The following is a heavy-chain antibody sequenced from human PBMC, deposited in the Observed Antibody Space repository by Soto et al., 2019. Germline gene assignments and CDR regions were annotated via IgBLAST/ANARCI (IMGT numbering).Heavy chain of an antibody. CDR1: GGTFSSYA. Sequence: QVQLVQSGAEVKKPGSSVKVSCKASGGTFSSYAISWVRQAPGQGLEWMGGIIPIFGTANYAQKFQGRGTITEDESTGAAYMELSSLRSEDTAVYYYAEKGNSRDGYKSLYYYGMDVWGQGTTVTVSS. D-gene: IGHD3-22*01. CDR2: IIPIFGTA. V-gene: IGHV1-69*01. CDR3: AEKGNSRDGYKSLYYYGMDV. J-gene: IGHJ6*02.